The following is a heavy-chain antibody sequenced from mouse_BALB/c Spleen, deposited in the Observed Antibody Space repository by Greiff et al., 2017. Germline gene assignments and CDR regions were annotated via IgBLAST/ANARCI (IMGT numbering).Heavy chain of an antibody. CDR2: ISDGGSYT. CDR1: GFTFSDYY. V-gene: IGHV5-4*02. D-gene: IGHD1-1*01. J-gene: IGHJ2*01. Sequence: EVHLVESGGGLVKPGGSLKLSCAASGFTFSDYYMYWVRQTPEKRLEWVATISDGGSYTYYPDSVKGRFTISRDNAKNNLYLQMSSLKSEDTAMYYCARNYYGSSLDYWGQGTTRTVSS. CDR3: ARNYYGSSLDY.